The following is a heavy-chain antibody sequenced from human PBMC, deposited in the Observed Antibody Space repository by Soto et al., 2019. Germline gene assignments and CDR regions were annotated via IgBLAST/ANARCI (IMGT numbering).Heavy chain of an antibody. CDR1: GYTFIRYG. CDR2: ISPYNDYT. V-gene: IGHV1-18*01. Sequence: QVQLAQSANEVKKPGASVRVSCKAAGYTFIRYGIAWVRQAPGQGLEWMGWISPYNDYTVYAQKFQGRVSMTADTSTRTVYMNRRGLKSDDTAVYYCARGGYYDNFWGKLSHYGLDVWGQGTSVSVSS. J-gene: IGHJ6*02. D-gene: IGHD3-16*01. CDR3: ARGGYYDNFWGKLSHYGLDV.